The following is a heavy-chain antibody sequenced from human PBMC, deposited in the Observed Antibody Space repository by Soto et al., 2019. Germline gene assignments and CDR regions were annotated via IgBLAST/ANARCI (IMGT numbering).Heavy chain of an antibody. D-gene: IGHD2-21*02. J-gene: IGHJ4*02. Sequence: GGSLRFSCAASGFTFSSYTLNWVRRAPGKGLEWVATSSDRRTGNTHYSDSVRGRFTLSRDYSRNILFLQMDSLRADDTALYYCTTWLTAHFDYWGRGTQVTVSS. CDR2: SSDRRTGNT. CDR1: GFTFSSYT. CDR3: TTWLTAHFDY. V-gene: IGHV3-23*01.